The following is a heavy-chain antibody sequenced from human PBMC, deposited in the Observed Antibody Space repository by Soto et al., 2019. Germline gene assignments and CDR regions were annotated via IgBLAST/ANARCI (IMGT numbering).Heavy chain of an antibody. Sequence: VQLVESGGGVVQPGRSLRLSCAASGFTFSSYAMHWVRQAPGKGLEWVAVISYDGSNKYYADSVKGRFTFSRDNSKNTLYLQMNSLRAEDTAVYYCARDVVVTTLDYWGQGTLVTVCS. CDR2: ISYDGSNK. CDR3: ARDVVVTTLDY. CDR1: GFTFSSYA. V-gene: IGHV3-30-3*01. D-gene: IGHD2-21*02. J-gene: IGHJ4*02.